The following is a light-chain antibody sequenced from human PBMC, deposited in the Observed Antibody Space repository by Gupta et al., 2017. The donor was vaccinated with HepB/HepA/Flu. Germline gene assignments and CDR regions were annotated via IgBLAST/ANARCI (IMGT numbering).Light chain of an antibody. CDR3: HQYYSTPWT. J-gene: IGKJ1*01. CDR1: QSLLYSSKSKNY. V-gene: IGKV4-1*01. CDR2: WAS. Sequence: DIVITQYPDSLTVPLGERATINCKSSQSLLYSSKSKNYLAWYQQKSGQPPKLLIYWASTRESGVPDRFSGSGSGTDFTLTISSLQAEDAALYFCHQYYSTPWTFGRGTKVEIK.